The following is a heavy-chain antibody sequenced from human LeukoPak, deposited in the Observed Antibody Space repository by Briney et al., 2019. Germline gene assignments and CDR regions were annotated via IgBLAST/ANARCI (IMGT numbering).Heavy chain of an antibody. CDR3: AKEFYGVGLHYFDH. V-gene: IGHV3-23*01. Sequence: PGGSLRLSCAASGFTFSSYAMSWVRQAPGKGLEWVSAISGSGGSTYYADSVEGRFTISRDNARDAVYLQMNSLRTEDTAVYYCAKEFYGVGLHYFDHWGQGVLVTVSS. CDR2: ISGSGGST. J-gene: IGHJ4*02. D-gene: IGHD4/OR15-4a*01. CDR1: GFTFSSYA.